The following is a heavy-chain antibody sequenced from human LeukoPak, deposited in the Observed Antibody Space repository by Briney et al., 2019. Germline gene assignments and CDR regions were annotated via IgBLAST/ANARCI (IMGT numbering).Heavy chain of an antibody. J-gene: IGHJ6*03. CDR1: GGSISSGNW. Sequence: PSETLSLTCVVSGGSISSGNWWSWVRQPPGKGLEWLGEIFHNGTTKYNPSLKSRVTISVDKSNNQFSLKLTSVTAADTAVYYCARVRGATVTTGDYYYYYMDVWGKGTTVTISS. D-gene: IGHD4-17*01. CDR2: IFHNGTT. V-gene: IGHV4-4*02. CDR3: ARVRGATVTTGDYYYYYMDV.